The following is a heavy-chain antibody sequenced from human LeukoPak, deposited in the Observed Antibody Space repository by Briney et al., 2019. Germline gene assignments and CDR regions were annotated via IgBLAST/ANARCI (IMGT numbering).Heavy chain of an antibody. CDR2: LYSSGTT. D-gene: IGHD3-3*01. J-gene: IGHJ4*02. CDR3: AAYYDFWSGYPPD. CDR1: GFTVNSKY. V-gene: IGHV3-66*02. Sequence: GGTLRLSCAVSGFTVNSKYMNWVRQAPGKGLEWVSILYSSGTTYYADSVKGRFTISRDNSKNTLYLQMNSVRAEDTAVYYCAAYYDFWSGYPPDWGQGTLVTVSS.